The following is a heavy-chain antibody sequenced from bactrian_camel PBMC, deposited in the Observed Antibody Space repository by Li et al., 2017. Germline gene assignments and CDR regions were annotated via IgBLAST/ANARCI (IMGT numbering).Heavy chain of an antibody. J-gene: IGHJ6*01. CDR2: IFTGDDTT. Sequence: VQLVESGGGLVQTGGSLRLSCAASGVTYASSHDVNCMGWFRQAPGKEREGVASIFTGDDTTVYPDSVKGRFTISIDDAKNTLYLQMNSLKPEDTAMYYCAADTTQRVAGGIPPWTLFRYRGQGTQVTVS. CDR1: GVTYASSHDVNC. CDR3: AADTTQRVAGGIPPWTLFRY. V-gene: IGHV3S66*01. D-gene: IGHD2*01.